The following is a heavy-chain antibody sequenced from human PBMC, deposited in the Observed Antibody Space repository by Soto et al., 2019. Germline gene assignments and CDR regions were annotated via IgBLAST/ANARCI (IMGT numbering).Heavy chain of an antibody. J-gene: IGHJ6*02. V-gene: IGHV4-59*01. CDR3: ARDTGYCSSTSCYGQVGYYGMDV. D-gene: IGHD2-2*03. Sequence: SETLSLTCTVSGASISSYYWSWIRQPPGKGLEWIGYIYYSGSNNYNPSLKSRVTISVDTSKNQFSLKLSSVTAADTDVYYCARDTGYCSSTSCYGQVGYYGMDVWGQGTTVTVS. CDR1: GASISSYY. CDR2: IYYSGSN.